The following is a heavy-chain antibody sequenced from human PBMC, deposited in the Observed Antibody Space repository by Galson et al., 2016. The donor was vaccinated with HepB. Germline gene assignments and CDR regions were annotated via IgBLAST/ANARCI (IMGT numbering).Heavy chain of an antibody. CDR2: IKQDGSEK. CDR1: GFTFSRYW. Sequence: SLRLSCAASGFTFSRYWMSWVRQAPGKGLEWLANIKQDGSEKYYVDSAKGRFTISRDNAKNSLYLQMNSLRAEDTAVYYCAKDNWGIAEAGTPDYWGQGTLVTVSS. D-gene: IGHD6-13*01. J-gene: IGHJ4*02. V-gene: IGHV3-7*01. CDR3: AKDNWGIAEAGTPDY.